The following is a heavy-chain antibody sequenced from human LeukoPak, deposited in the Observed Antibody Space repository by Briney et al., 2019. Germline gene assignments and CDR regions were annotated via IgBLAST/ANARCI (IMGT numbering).Heavy chain of an antibody. CDR3: VSIGRHLDPFDY. D-gene: IGHD2-21*01. CDR1: GYTFTSYY. Sequence: ASVTVSFKASGYTFTSYYLHWVRQAPGQGLEWMGIINPSGDSTTYAQRFQDRITMTRDTSTSTVYMELSSLRSEDTAVYYCVSIGRHLDPFDYWGQGTLVTVSS. V-gene: IGHV1-46*01. CDR2: INPSGDST. J-gene: IGHJ4*02.